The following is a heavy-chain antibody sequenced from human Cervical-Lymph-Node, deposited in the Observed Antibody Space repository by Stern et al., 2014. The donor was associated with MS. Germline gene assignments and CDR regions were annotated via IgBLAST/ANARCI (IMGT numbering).Heavy chain of an antibody. CDR2: ISSGGSYI. CDR1: GFTFSSYS. D-gene: IGHD4-23*01. Sequence: EVQLVESGGGLVKPGGSLRLSCAASGFTFSSYSMNWVRQAPGTGLEWVASISSGGSYIYYADSRKGRFTISRDNAKNSLYLQMNSLRAEDTAVYYCARGRGGNYRYYFDYWGQGTLVTVSS. J-gene: IGHJ4*02. V-gene: IGHV3-21*01. CDR3: ARGRGGNYRYYFDY.